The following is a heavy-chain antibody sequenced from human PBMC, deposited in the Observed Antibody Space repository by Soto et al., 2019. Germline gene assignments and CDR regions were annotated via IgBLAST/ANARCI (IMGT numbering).Heavy chain of an antibody. CDR1: GGSDSSQY. Sequence: SETLSLTCTVSGGSDSSQYWSWIRQPAGKGLEWIGRIYNGGIPLIHPSLESRVALSIDRSKNQFSLRLSSVTTADTAIYYGAREDTHYYIDYWGRGTLVTVSS. CDR2: IYNGGIP. V-gene: IGHV4-4*07. CDR3: AREDTHYYIDY. D-gene: IGHD3-10*01. J-gene: IGHJ4*02.